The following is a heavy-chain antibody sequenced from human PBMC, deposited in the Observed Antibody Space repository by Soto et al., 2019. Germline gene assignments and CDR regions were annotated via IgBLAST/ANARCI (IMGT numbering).Heavy chain of an antibody. CDR2: IIPIFGTA. Sequence: SVKVSCKASGGTFSSYAISWVRQAPGQGLEWMGGIIPIFGTANYAQKFQGRVTITADKSTSTAYMELSSLRSEDTAVYYCASQAYDFWSGYVYGMDVWGQGTTVTVYS. J-gene: IGHJ6*02. D-gene: IGHD3-3*01. CDR3: ASQAYDFWSGYVYGMDV. V-gene: IGHV1-69*06. CDR1: GGTFSSYA.